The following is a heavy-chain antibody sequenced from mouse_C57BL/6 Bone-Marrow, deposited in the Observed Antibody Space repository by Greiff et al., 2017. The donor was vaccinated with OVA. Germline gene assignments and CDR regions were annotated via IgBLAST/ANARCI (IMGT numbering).Heavy chain of an antibody. CDR1: GYSFTGYF. J-gene: IGHJ4*01. Sequence: VQLKESGPELVKPGDSVKISCKASGYSFTGYFMNWVMQSHGKSLEWIGRINPYNGDTFYNQKFKGKATLTVDKSSSTAHMELRSLTSEDSAVYYCARSRCMVTTTMDYWGQGTSVTVSS. V-gene: IGHV1-20*01. D-gene: IGHD2-2*01. CDR2: INPYNGDT. CDR3: ARSRCMVTTTMDY.